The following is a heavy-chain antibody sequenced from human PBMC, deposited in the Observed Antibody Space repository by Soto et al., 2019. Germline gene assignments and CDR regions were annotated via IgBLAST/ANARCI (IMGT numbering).Heavy chain of an antibody. V-gene: IGHV2-70*01. J-gene: IGHJ6*02. CDR2: IDWDDDK. CDR1: GFSLSTSGMC. CDR3: YSGNNHWSIGADGMDV. D-gene: IGHD6-6*01. Sequence: ESGPTLVNPTHTLTLTCTFSGFSLSTSGMCVSWIRQPPGKALEWLALIDWDDDKYYSTPLKKRLTISKDTSKNQVVLTMTNMEPVDTANERGYSGNNHWSIGADGMDVWGQGTTVTVSS.